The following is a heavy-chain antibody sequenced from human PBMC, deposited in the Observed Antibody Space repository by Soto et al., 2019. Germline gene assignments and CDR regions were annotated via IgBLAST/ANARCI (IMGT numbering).Heavy chain of an antibody. V-gene: IGHV1-2*02. CDR3: ARSLLDEYSSSWRSAYYGMDV. CDR1: GFTFSAYY. D-gene: IGHD6-13*01. CDR2: INPNSGGT. J-gene: IGHJ6*02. Sequence: QVQLVQSGAEVKKPGASVKVSCKASGFTFSAYYIYWVRQAPGQGLEWIGWINPNSGGTNNAQKFQGRVTMTRDTSTSTVYMELSALIPDDTAVYYCARSLLDEYSSSWRSAYYGMDVWGQGTTGTVSS.